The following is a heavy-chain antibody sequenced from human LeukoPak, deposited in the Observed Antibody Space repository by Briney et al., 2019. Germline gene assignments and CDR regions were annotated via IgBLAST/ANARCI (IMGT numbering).Heavy chain of an antibody. J-gene: IGHJ4*02. CDR1: GGTFSSYA. D-gene: IGHD3-22*01. CDR2: IIPLFGTA. CDR3: ARERGDYYDSSGYYRGYFDY. V-gene: IGHV1-69*01. Sequence: ASVKVSCKASGGTFSSYAISWVRQAPGQGLEWMGGIIPLFGTANYAQKFQGRVTITADESTSTAYMELSSLRSEDTAVYYCARERGDYYDSSGYYRGYFDYWGQGTLVTVSS.